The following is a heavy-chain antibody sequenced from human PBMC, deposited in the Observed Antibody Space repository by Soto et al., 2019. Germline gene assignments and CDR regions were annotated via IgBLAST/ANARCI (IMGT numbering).Heavy chain of an antibody. CDR2: IYPGDSDT. CDR3: ARHAAARYYYYGMDV. J-gene: IGHJ6*02. V-gene: IGHV5-51*01. D-gene: IGHD6-6*01. CDR1: GYSFTSYW. Sequence: GESLKISCKVSGYSFTSYWIGWLRQMPGKGLEWMGIIYPGDSDTRYSPSFQGQVTISADKSISTAYLQWSSLKASDTAMYYCARHAAARYYYYGMDVWGQGTTVTVSS.